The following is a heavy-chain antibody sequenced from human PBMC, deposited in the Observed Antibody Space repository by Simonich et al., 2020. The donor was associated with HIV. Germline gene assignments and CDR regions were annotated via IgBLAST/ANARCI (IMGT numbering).Heavy chain of an antibody. CDR3: ARGNIVATISYYYGMDV. V-gene: IGHV1-18*01. D-gene: IGHD5-12*01. J-gene: IGHJ6*02. CDR1: GYTFTSYG. Sequence: QVQLVQSGAEVKKPGASVKVSCKASGYTFTSYGISWVRQAPGQGLEWMGWISVYNANTNYAQKLQGRVTMTTDTSTSTAYRELRSLRSDDTAVYYCARGNIVATISYYYGMDVWGQGTTVTVSS. CDR2: ISVYNANT.